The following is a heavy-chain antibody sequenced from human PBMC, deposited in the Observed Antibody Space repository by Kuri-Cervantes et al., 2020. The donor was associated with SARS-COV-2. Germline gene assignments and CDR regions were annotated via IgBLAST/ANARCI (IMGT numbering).Heavy chain of an antibody. CDR2: INAGNGNT. V-gene: IGHV1-3*01. D-gene: IGHD2-15*01. Sequence: ASVKVSCKASGYTFTSYAMHWVRQAPGQRLEWMGWINAGNGNTKYSQKFQGRVTITRDTSASTAYMELSSLRSEDTAVYYCAKVKYCSGGSCNSGAFDIWGQGTMVTVSS. J-gene: IGHJ3*02. CDR3: AKVKYCSGGSCNSGAFDI. CDR1: GYTFTSYA.